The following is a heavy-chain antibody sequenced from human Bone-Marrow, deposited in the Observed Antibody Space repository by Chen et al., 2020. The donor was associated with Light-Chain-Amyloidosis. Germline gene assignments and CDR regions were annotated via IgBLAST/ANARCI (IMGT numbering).Heavy chain of an antibody. Sequence: EVQLEQSGPEVKKPGESLKISCKGSGYTFPNYWIGWVRQMPGKGMEWMVVIFPDASDARYSPSFEGQXXIXADKSVXXXXXQWRSLKASDTAMYYCARRRDGYNFDYWGQGTLVTVSS. V-gene: IGHV5-51*01. J-gene: IGHJ4*02. CDR1: GYTFPNYW. CDR2: IFPDASDA. CDR3: ARRRDGYNFDY. D-gene: IGHD5-12*01.